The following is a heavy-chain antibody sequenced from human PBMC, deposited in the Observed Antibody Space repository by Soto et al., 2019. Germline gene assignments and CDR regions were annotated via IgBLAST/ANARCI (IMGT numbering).Heavy chain of an antibody. J-gene: IGHJ5*02. CDR1: GFTFSSYS. CDR2: ISSSSTI. CDR3: ARGAPLYYYDSSGYYNWFDP. Sequence: GGSLRLSCAASGFTFSSYSMNWVRQAPGKGLEWVSYISSSSTIYYADSVKGRFTISRDNAKNSLYLQMNSLRAEDTAVYYCARGAPLYYYDSSGYYNWFDPWGQGTLVTVSS. D-gene: IGHD3-22*01. V-gene: IGHV3-48*04.